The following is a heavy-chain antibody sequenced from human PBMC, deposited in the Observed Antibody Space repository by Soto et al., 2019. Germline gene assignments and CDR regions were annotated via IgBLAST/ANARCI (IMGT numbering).Heavy chain of an antibody. Sequence: EVQLLESGGGLVQPGGSLRLSCAPSGFTFNYYAMSWVLPAPGTGLEWVSGSNSSGGSAFYAASVKGRFTVSRDNSKNTLNLQRNTLRAEGTAVYYCATDLSSTWEADPPPEYWGKGPQVTVSS. CDR3: ATDLSSTWEADPPPEY. CDR1: GFTFNYYA. CDR2: SNSSGGSA. D-gene: IGHD6-13*01. V-gene: IGHV3-23*01. J-gene: IGHJ4*02.